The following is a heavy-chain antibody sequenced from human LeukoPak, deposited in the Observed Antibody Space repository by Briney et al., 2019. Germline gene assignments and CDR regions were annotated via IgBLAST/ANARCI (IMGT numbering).Heavy chain of an antibody. CDR1: GYTFTSYA. V-gene: IGHV1-3*01. Sequence: ASVKVSCKASGYTFTSYAMHWVRQAPGQRLEWMGWINAGNGNTKYSQKFQGRVTITRDTSASTAYMELSSLRPEDTAVYYCARDQLAYSGYDTLFDYWGQGTLVTVSS. J-gene: IGHJ4*02. CDR2: INAGNGNT. CDR3: ARDQLAYSGYDTLFDY. D-gene: IGHD5-12*01.